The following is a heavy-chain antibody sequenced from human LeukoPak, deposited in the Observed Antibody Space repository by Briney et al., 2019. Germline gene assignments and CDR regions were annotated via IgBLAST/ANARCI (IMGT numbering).Heavy chain of an antibody. V-gene: IGHV4-59*01. Sequence: SETLSLTCTVSGGSISSYYWSWIRQPPGKGLEWIGYIYYSGSTNYNPSLKSRVTISVDTSKNQFSLKLSSVTAADTAVYYCARVLRRAAAGRFDPWGQGTLVTVSS. CDR1: GGSISSYY. J-gene: IGHJ5*02. D-gene: IGHD6-13*01. CDR3: ARVLRRAAAGRFDP. CDR2: IYYSGST.